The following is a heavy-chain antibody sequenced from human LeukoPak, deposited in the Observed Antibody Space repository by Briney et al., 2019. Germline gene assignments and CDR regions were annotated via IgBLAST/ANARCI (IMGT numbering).Heavy chain of an antibody. J-gene: IGHJ5*02. V-gene: IGHV3-74*01. CDR1: GFTFNSHW. CDR3: ARDPRNIGLAP. D-gene: IGHD5-12*01. CDR2: NNGDGSTT. Sequence: GGSLRLSCAASGFTFNSHWMHWVRQAPGKGLMYISRNNGDGSTTNYADLVKGRFTMSRDNVKNTLYLQMNSLRAEDTAVYYCARDPRNIGLAPWGQGTLVTVSS.